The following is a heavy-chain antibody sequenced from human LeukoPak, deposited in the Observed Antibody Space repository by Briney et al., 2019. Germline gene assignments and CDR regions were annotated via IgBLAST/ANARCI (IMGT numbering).Heavy chain of an antibody. D-gene: IGHD3-16*01. J-gene: IGHJ6*02. Sequence: GGSLRPSCAASGFTFSSYAMHWVRQAPGKGLEWVAVVSYDGSNKYYADSVKGRFTISRDNSKNTLYLQMNSLRAEDTAVYYCARDLGELENYYYGMDVWGQGTTVTVSS. V-gene: IGHV3-30-3*01. CDR2: VSYDGSNK. CDR1: GFTFSSYA. CDR3: ARDLGELENYYYGMDV.